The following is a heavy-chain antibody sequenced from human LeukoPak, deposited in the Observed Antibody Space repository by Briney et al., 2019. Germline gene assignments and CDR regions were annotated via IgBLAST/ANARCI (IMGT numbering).Heavy chain of an antibody. CDR3: ARAARYYETSNFDY. CDR2: IYTSGST. Sequence: PSETLSLTCTVSGGSISSYYWSWIRQPAGKGLEWIGRIYTSGSTNYNPSLKSRVTMSVDTSKNQFSLKLSSVTAADTAVYYCARAARYYETSNFDYWGQGTPVTVSS. D-gene: IGHD3-22*01. V-gene: IGHV4-4*07. J-gene: IGHJ4*02. CDR1: GGSISSYY.